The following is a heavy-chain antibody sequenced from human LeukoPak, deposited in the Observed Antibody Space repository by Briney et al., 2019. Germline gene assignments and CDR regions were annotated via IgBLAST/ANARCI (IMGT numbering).Heavy chain of an antibody. CDR1: GFTFSSYS. V-gene: IGHV3-21*06. D-gene: IGHD1-26*01. J-gene: IGHJ4*02. Sequence: GGSLRLSCTASGFTFSSYSMNWVRQAPGKGLEWVSSISSSSSYIYYADSVKGRFTISRDNAKNSLYLQMNSLRAEDTAVYFCARDTMGATDYWGQGTLVTVSS. CDR2: ISSSSSYI. CDR3: ARDTMGATDY.